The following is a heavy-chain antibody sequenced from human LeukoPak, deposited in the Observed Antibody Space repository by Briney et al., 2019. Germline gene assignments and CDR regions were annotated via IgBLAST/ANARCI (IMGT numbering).Heavy chain of an antibody. D-gene: IGHD5-12*01. V-gene: IGHV3-7*03. CDR3: AKRSGPDYSGYDRWDY. CDR2: IKQDGSEK. CDR1: GFTFSSYW. Sequence: GGSLRLSCAASGFTFSSYWMSWVRQAPGKGLEWVANIKQDGSEKYYVDSVKGRFTISRDNSKNTRYLQMNSLRAEDTAVYYCAKRSGPDYSGYDRWDYXXX. J-gene: IGHJ4*02.